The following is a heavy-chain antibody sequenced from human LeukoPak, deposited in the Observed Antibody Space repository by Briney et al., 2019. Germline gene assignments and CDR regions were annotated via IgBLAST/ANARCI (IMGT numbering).Heavy chain of an antibody. CDR3: ARVGYSSSWPFDY. CDR1: RFNFGAYG. Sequence: GGSLRLSCAASRFNFGAYGMNWVRQAPGKGLEWISYISDSSDSKYYADSVKGRFSISRDNVKNSLYLHMNSLRAEDTAVYYCARVGYSSSWPFDYWGQGTLVTVSS. CDR2: ISDSSDSK. J-gene: IGHJ4*02. D-gene: IGHD6-13*01. V-gene: IGHV3-48*01.